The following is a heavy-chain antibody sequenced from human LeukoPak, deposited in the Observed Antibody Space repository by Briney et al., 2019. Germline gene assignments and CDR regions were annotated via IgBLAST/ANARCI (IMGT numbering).Heavy chain of an antibody. J-gene: IGHJ4*02. V-gene: IGHV3-74*01. Sequence: GGSLRLSCAASGFTVSTNWMHWVRQAPGKGLVWVSRIYSDARSTSYVGSVNGRFTISRDNAKNTLYLQMNSLRAEDTAVYYCARDRPGNTAIDYWGQGTLVTVSS. D-gene: IGHD5-18*01. CDR3: ARDRPGNTAIDY. CDR1: GFTVSTNW. CDR2: IYSDARST.